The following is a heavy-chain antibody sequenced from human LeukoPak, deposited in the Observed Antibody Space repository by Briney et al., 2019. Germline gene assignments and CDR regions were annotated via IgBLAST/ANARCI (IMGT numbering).Heavy chain of an antibody. Sequence: GGSLRLSCAASGFIFSNYAMSWVRQAPGKGLEWVSAITGSGGSTYYADSVKGRFTISRDNSKNTLYLQMNNLRAEDTAVYYCAKWGDYDVLTGYYVSDYWGQGTLVTVPS. V-gene: IGHV3-23*01. D-gene: IGHD3-9*01. CDR3: AKWGDYDVLTGYYVSDY. CDR1: GFIFSNYA. J-gene: IGHJ4*02. CDR2: ITGSGGST.